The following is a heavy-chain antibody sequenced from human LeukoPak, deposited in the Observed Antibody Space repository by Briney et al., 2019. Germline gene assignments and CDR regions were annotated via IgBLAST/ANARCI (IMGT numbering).Heavy chain of an antibody. CDR2: ISTSGSAI. V-gene: IGHV3-11*01. CDR3: ARVHSSGWYVDY. D-gene: IGHD6-19*01. CDR1: GFTFSDYY. J-gene: IGHJ4*02. Sequence: GGSLRLSCAASGFTFSDYYMSWIRQAPGKGLEWVSYISTSGSAIYYADSVKGRFTISRDNAKNSLYLQMNSLRAEDTAVYYCARVHSSGWYVDYWGQGTLVTVSS.